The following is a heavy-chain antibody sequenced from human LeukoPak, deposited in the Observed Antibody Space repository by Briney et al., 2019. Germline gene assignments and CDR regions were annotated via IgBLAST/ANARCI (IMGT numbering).Heavy chain of an antibody. D-gene: IGHD3-9*01. V-gene: IGHV3-21*01. Sequence: GGSLRLSCAASGFIFSSYNLNWVRQAPGKGLEWVSSISSSSSYIYYADSVKGRFTISRDNAKNSLYLQMNSLRAEDTAVYYCARDSYDILTGLDYWGQGTLVTVSS. CDR2: ISSSSSYI. CDR3: ARDSYDILTGLDY. CDR1: GFIFSSYN. J-gene: IGHJ4*02.